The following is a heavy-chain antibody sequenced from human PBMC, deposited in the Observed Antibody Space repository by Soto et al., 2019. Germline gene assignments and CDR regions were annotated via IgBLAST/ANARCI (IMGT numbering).Heavy chain of an antibody. CDR2: ISYDGSNK. V-gene: IGHV3-30*18. CDR3: AKDLESSGWYLQYYYGMDV. D-gene: IGHD6-19*01. Sequence: PGGSLRLSCAASGFTFSSYGMHWVRQAPGKGLEWVAVISYDGSNKYYADSVKGRFTISRDNSKNTLYLQMNSLRAEDTAVYYCAKDLESSGWYLQYYYGMDVWGQGTTVTVSS. CDR1: GFTFSSYG. J-gene: IGHJ6*02.